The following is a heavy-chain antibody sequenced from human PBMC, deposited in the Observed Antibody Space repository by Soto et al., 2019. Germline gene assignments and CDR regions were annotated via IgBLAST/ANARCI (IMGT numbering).Heavy chain of an antibody. V-gene: IGHV3-21*01. D-gene: IGHD6-19*01. Sequence: PGGSLRLSCAASGFTFSSYSMNWVRQDPGKGLEWVSSISSSSSYIYYADSVKGRFTISRDNAKNSLYLQMNSLRAEDTAVYYCASQIAVAGFYYYYYMDVWGKGTTVTVSS. J-gene: IGHJ6*03. CDR2: ISSSSSYI. CDR3: ASQIAVAGFYYYYYMDV. CDR1: GFTFSSYS.